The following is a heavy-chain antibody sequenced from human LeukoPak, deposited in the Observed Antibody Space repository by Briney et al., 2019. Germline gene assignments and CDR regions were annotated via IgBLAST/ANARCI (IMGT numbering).Heavy chain of an antibody. D-gene: IGHD3-22*01. J-gene: IGHJ3*02. CDR1: GFTFGDYA. V-gene: IGHV4-38-2*02. CDR3: ARVYDSTLDAFDI. Sequence: GSLRLSCTASGFTFGDYAMSWVRQAPGKGLEWIGSIYHSGSTYYNPSLKSRVTISVDTSKNQFSLKLSSVTAADTAVYYCARVYDSTLDAFDIWGQGTMVTVSS. CDR2: IYHSGST.